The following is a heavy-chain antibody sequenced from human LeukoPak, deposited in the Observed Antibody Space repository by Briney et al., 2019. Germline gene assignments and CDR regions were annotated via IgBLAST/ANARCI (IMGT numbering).Heavy chain of an antibody. CDR3: AKHPGDFTGIVDYYYMDV. J-gene: IGHJ6*03. D-gene: IGHD1-26*01. Sequence: PGGSLRLSCTTSGFSFRDYGMHWVRQASGKGLELVAFIQYDGNNIYYADSVKGRFAISRDNSKNTLYLQMNSLGAEDTAVYYCAKHPGDFTGIVDYYYMDVWGKGTTVTVSS. V-gene: IGHV3-30*02. CDR2: IQYDGNNI. CDR1: GFSFRDYG.